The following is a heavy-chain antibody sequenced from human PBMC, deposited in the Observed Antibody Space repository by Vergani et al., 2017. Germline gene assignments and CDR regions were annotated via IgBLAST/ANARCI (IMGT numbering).Heavy chain of an antibody. CDR1: GGSFSGYY. CDR3: ARHNLYGDSQTGLDY. CDR2: INHSGSA. Sequence: QVQLQQWGAGLLKPSETLSLTCAVYGGSFSGYYWSWIRQPPGKGLEWIGEINHSGSAHYNPSLESRVTISVDTSKNQFSLKLISVTAADTAVYYCARHNLYGDSQTGLDYWGLGTLVIVSS. D-gene: IGHD4-17*01. V-gene: IGHV4-34*01. J-gene: IGHJ4*02.